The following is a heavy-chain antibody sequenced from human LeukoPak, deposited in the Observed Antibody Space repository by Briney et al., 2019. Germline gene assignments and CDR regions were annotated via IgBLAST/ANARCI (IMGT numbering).Heavy chain of an antibody. Sequence: SETLSLTCAVYGGSFSGYYWSWIRQPPGKGLEWIGEINHSGSTNYNPSLKSRVTISVDTSENQFSLKLSSVTAADTAVYYCARCAHDYVWGSYREHRRVWFDPWGQGTLVTVSS. CDR1: GGSFSGYY. V-gene: IGHV4-34*01. CDR3: ARCAHDYVWGSYREHRRVWFDP. D-gene: IGHD3-16*02. CDR2: INHSGST. J-gene: IGHJ5*02.